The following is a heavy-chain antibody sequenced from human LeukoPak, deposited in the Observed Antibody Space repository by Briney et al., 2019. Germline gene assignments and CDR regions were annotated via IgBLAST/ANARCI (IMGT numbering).Heavy chain of an antibody. Sequence: GGSLRLSCAASGFTFSSSSINWVRQAPGKGLEWVSYISSGSTYIYYADSVKDRFTISRDNAKNSLYLQMNNLRAEDTAVYYCAREAAVETHWGQGTLVTVSS. J-gene: IGHJ4*02. CDR3: AREAAVETH. CDR2: ISSGSTYI. V-gene: IGHV3-21*01. D-gene: IGHD5-24*01. CDR1: GFTFSSSS.